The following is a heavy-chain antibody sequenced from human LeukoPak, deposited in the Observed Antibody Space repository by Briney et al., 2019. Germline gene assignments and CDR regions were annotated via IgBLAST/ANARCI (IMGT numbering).Heavy chain of an antibody. V-gene: IGHV3-21*01. D-gene: IGHD7-27*01. CDR1: GFTFSSYS. J-gene: IGHJ4*02. CDR2: ISSSSYI. Sequence: GGSLRLSCAASGFTFSSYSMNWVRQAPGKGLEWVSSISSSSYIYYADSVKGRFTISRDNAKNSLYLQMNSLRAEDTAVYYCARDYGALGGFDYWGQGTLVTVSS. CDR3: ARDYGALGGFDY.